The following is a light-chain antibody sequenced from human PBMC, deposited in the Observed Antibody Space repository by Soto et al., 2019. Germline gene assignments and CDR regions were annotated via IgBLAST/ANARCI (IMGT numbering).Light chain of an antibody. V-gene: IGKV3-20*01. CDR1: QSVSSSY. CDR3: QQYGSLPQLT. J-gene: IGKJ4*01. Sequence: EIVLTQSPGTLSLSPGERATLSCRASQSVSSSYIAWYQQKPGQAPRLLIYGASSRATGIPDRFSGSGSGTDFTLTISRLEPEDFAVYYCQQYGSLPQLTFGGGTKVEIK. CDR2: GAS.